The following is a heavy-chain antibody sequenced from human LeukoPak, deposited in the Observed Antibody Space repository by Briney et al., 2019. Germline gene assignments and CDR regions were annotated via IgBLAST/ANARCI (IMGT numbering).Heavy chain of an antibody. CDR1: GFTFSSYA. Sequence: GGSLRLSCAASGFTFSSYAMHWVRQAPGKGLEWVSCVSSSVGTTYYADSVKGRFTSSRDNAENSLYLQMNSLRDEDTAVYYCARVCGYSYGSVDYWGQGTLVTVSS. CDR2: VSSSVGTT. V-gene: IGHV3-48*02. J-gene: IGHJ4*02. CDR3: ARVCGYSYGSVDY. D-gene: IGHD5-18*01.